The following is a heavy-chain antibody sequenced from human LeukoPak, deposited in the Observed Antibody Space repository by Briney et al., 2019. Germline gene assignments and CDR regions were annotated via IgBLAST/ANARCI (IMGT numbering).Heavy chain of an antibody. Sequence: GGSLRLSCAASGFTFNTYGMTWVRQAPGKGLEWVSAITSSGGSTYYGDSVKGRFTISRDNSRNTLYLQMNSLRVDDTAVYYCAKDRGSFREAAWGDDAFDIWGQGTMVTVSS. CDR3: AKDRGSFREAAWGDDAFDI. J-gene: IGHJ3*02. CDR1: GFTFNTYG. V-gene: IGHV3-23*01. CDR2: ITSSGGST. D-gene: IGHD3-10*01.